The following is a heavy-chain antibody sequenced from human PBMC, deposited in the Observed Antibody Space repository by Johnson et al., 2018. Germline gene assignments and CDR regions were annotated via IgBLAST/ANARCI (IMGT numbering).Heavy chain of an antibody. J-gene: IGHJ4*02. CDR1: GGSISSNY. CDR3: ARYWRY. D-gene: IGHD3-3*01. V-gene: IGHV4-39*01. Sequence: QVQLQESGPGLVKPSETLSLTCTVSGGSISSNYWVWIRQPPGKGLEWIGSVYYTGTTYYNPSLKSRVTISLDTSKNQFSLRLSSVTAADTAVYYCARYWRYWGQGTLVTVSS. CDR2: VYYTGTT.